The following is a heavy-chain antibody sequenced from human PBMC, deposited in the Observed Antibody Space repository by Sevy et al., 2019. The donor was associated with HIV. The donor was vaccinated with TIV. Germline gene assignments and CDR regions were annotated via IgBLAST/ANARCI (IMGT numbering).Heavy chain of an antibody. D-gene: IGHD6-6*01. CDR3: AGVYSSSSGRGLDY. Sequence: GGSLRLSCAASGFTFSSYWMSWVRQAPGKGLEWVANIKQDGSETFYVDSVKGRFTISRDSAKNSRYLQMDSLRAEDTAIYYWAGVYSSSSGRGLDYWGQGTLVTVSS. V-gene: IGHV3-7*04. CDR1: GFTFSSYW. J-gene: IGHJ4*02. CDR2: IKQDGSET.